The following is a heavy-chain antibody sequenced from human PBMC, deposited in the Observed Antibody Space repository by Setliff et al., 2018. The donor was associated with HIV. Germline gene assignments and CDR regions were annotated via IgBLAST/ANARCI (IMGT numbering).Heavy chain of an antibody. V-gene: IGHV4-4*09. CDR3: ATLDPSGGNFLAY. J-gene: IGHJ4*02. D-gene: IGHD2-21*02. CDR2: IHASGKA. Sequence: SETLSLTCTVSGYTDFYWSWIRQSPGKGLEWIGYIHASGKANYNPSLKSRVTISLDTSNMQFSLRLTSVTAADTAVYYCATLDPSGGNFLAYWGQGTLVTVSS. CDR1: GYTDFY.